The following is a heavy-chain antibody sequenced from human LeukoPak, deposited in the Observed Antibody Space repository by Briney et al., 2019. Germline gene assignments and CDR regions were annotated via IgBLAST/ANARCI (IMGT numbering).Heavy chain of an antibody. Sequence: GSPRLSCAASGFTFSSAWMTWVRQAPGKGLEWVGRVRSKADGGTTDYAAPAKGRFTISRDDSKNTVLLQMNSLKTEDTAVYYCTTVRPGTSGYSYWGQGTLVSVSS. CDR2: VRSKADGGTT. V-gene: IGHV3-15*01. D-gene: IGHD3-22*01. J-gene: IGHJ4*02. CDR1: GFTFSSAW. CDR3: TTVRPGTSGYSY.